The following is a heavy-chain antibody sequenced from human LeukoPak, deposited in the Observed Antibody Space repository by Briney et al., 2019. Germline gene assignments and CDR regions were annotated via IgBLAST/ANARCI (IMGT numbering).Heavy chain of an antibody. D-gene: IGHD2-21*01. CDR3: ARGGDPHYGMDV. CDR1: GGSISSSSYY. V-gene: IGHV4-61*05. CDR2: IYYSAST. Sequence: SETLSLTCTVSGGSISSSSYYWGWIRQPPGKGLEWIGNIYYSASTNYNPSLKSRVTISVDTSKNQCSLRLSSVTAADTAVYYCARGGDPHYGMDVWGQGTTVTVSS. J-gene: IGHJ6*02.